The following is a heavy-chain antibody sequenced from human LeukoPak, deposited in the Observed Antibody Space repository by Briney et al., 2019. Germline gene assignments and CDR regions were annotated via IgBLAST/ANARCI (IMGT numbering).Heavy chain of an antibody. CDR1: GFTVSSNY. CDR3: ARAITPYYYDSSGYYDAFDI. Sequence: GGSLRLSCAASGFTVSSNYMSWVRQAPGEGLEWVSVIYSGGSTYYADSVKGRFTISRDNSKNTLYLQMNSLRAEDTAVYYCARAITPYYYDSSGYYDAFDIWGQGTMVTVSS. CDR2: IYSGGST. J-gene: IGHJ3*02. V-gene: IGHV3-53*01. D-gene: IGHD3-22*01.